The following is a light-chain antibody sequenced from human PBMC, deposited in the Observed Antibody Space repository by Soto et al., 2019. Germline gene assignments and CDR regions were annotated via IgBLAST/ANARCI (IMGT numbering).Light chain of an antibody. CDR1: QSISTW. J-gene: IGKJ1*01. CDR2: KAS. V-gene: IGKV1-5*03. CDR3: QQYDTYPWT. Sequence: DIPMTQSPSTLSASVGDRVTFTCRASQSISTWLAWYQQKPGKAPKLLIYKASDLESGVPSRFSGSGSGTEFTLTISSLEPDDFAIYYCQQYDTYPWTFGQGTKVEIK.